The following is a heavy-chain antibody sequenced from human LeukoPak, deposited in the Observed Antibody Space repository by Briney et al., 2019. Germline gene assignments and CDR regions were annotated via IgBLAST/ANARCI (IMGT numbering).Heavy chain of an antibody. CDR2: IIPIFGTA. Sequence: GASVKVSCKASGGTFSSYASSWVRQAPGQGLEWMGGIIPIFGTANYAQKFQGRVTITADESTSTAYMELSSLRSEDTAVYYCARTVSGYSYALDYWGQGTLVSVSS. D-gene: IGHD5-18*01. V-gene: IGHV1-69*13. CDR1: GGTFSSYA. J-gene: IGHJ4*02. CDR3: ARTVSGYSYALDY.